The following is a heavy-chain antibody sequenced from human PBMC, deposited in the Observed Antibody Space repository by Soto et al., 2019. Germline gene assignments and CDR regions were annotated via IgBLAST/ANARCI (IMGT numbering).Heavy chain of an antibody. J-gene: IGHJ6*02. CDR3: ARARGYDYVWGSYRPLGYYYGMDV. V-gene: IGHV3-30-3*01. Sequence: QVQLVESGGGVVQPGRSLRLSCAASGFTFSSYAMHWVRQAPGKGLEWVAVISYDGSNKYYADSVKGRFTISRDNSKNTLYLQMNSLRAEDTGVYYCARARGYDYVWGSYRPLGYYYGMDVWGQGTTVTVSS. CDR2: ISYDGSNK. CDR1: GFTFSSYA. D-gene: IGHD3-16*02.